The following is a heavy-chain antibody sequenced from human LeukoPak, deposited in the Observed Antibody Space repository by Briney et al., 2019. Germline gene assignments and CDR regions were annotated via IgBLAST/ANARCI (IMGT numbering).Heavy chain of an antibody. CDR1: GFTFSSYG. D-gene: IGHD6-19*01. CDR3: ARVSDISVAAYFDY. CDR2: INWNGGST. J-gene: IGHJ4*02. Sequence: GGSLRLSCVASGFTFSSYGLSWVRQAPGKGPEWVSTINWNGGSTGYADSVKGRFTISRDNAKNSLYLQMNSLRAEDTALYYCARVSDISVAAYFDYWGQGTLVTVSS. V-gene: IGHV3-20*04.